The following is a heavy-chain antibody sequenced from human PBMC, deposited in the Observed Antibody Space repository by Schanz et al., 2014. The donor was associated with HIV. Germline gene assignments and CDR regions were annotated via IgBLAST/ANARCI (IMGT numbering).Heavy chain of an antibody. V-gene: IGHV1-18*01. Sequence: QVQLVQSGAEVKKPGASVKVSCKASGYTFTSHGITWFRQAPGQGLQWVGWISAYTGNADYARKFQGRVTMTTDTPTSTAYMELRSLTSDDTAVYYCARGQGWGATAFKFDYWGQGTLVTVST. J-gene: IGHJ4*02. CDR3: ARGQGWGATAFKFDY. CDR2: ISAYTGNA. CDR1: GYTFTSHG. D-gene: IGHD1-26*01.